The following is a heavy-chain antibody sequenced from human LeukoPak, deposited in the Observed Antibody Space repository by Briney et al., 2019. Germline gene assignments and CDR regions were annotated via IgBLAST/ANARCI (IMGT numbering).Heavy chain of an antibody. J-gene: IGHJ6*02. Sequence: PGGSLRLSCAASGFTFSDYYMSWIRQAPGKGLEWVSYISSSGSTIYYADSVKGRFTISRDNAKNSLYLQMNSLRAEDTAVYYCARYIEQWLLFPHYYGLDVWGQGTTVTVSS. V-gene: IGHV3-11*01. CDR2: ISSSGSTI. D-gene: IGHD6-19*01. CDR1: GFTFSDYY. CDR3: ARYIEQWLLFPHYYGLDV.